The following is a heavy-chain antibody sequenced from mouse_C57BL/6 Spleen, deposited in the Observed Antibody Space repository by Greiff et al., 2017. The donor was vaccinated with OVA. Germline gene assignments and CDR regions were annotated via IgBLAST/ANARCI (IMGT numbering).Heavy chain of an antibody. J-gene: IGHJ4*01. CDR3: AYGSSSFYAMDY. CDR1: GYTFTSYG. CDR2: IYPRSGNT. V-gene: IGHV1-81*01. D-gene: IGHD1-1*01. Sequence: QVQLQQSGAELARPGASVKLSCKASGYTFTSYGISWVKQRTGQGLEWIGEIYPRSGNTYYNEKFKGKATLTADKSYSTAYMELRSLTSEDSAVYFCAYGSSSFYAMDYWGQGTSVTVSS.